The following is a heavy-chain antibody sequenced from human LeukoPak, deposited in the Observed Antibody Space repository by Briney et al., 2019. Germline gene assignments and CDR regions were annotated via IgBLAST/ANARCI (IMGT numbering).Heavy chain of an antibody. CDR2: INPNSGGT. CDR3: ARGARVSSGWYRLGY. J-gene: IGHJ4*02. CDR1: GYTLTGYY. Sequence: GASVKVSCKASGYTLTGYYMHWVRQAPGQGLEWMGWINPNSGGTNYAQKFQGRVTMTRDTSISTAYMELSRLRSDDTAVYYCARGARVSSGWYRLGYWSQGTLVTVSS. V-gene: IGHV1-2*02. D-gene: IGHD6-19*01.